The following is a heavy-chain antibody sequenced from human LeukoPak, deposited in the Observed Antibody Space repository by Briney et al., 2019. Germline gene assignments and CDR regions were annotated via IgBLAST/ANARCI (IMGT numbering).Heavy chain of an antibody. D-gene: IGHD3-10*01. CDR1: GFTSSSYG. Sequence: PGGSLRLSCAASGFTSSSYGMHWVRQAPGKGLEWVAVISYDGSNKYYADSVKGRFTISRDNSKNTLYLQMNSLRAEDTAVYYCANDDRGVADYWGQGTLVTVSS. J-gene: IGHJ4*02. CDR3: ANDDRGVADY. V-gene: IGHV3-30*18. CDR2: ISYDGSNK.